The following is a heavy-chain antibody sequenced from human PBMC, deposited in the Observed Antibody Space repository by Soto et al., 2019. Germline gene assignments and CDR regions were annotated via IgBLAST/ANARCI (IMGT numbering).Heavy chain of an antibody. D-gene: IGHD1-26*01. CDR3: ARDRASGSFDY. CDR2: INPTTGSP. CDR1: GYNFNSHS. V-gene: IGHV7-4-1*01. J-gene: IGHJ4*02. Sequence: QVQLVQSGSESMQPGASVKVSCKGSGYNFNSHSINWLRQAPGQGLKWRGWINPTTGSPTYEQGFTGRFVFSVDTSVSTVYLQIFSLKADDSAVYYCARDRASGSFDYWGQGTLVTVSS.